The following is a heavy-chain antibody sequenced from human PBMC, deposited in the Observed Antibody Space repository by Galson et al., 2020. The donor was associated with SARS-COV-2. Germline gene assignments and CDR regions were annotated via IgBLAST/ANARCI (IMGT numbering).Heavy chain of an antibody. CDR3: AKAIAGGVDFDY. V-gene: IGHV3-23*01. J-gene: IGHJ4*02. CDR1: GFTFSSYA. Sequence: TGGSLRLSCVASGFTFSSYAMSSVRQDPGKGLEWVSSVFGRGVNTYYADSVKGRFTISRDNSKNTLSLQMSSLRAEDTAIYYCAKAIAGGVDFDYWGQGTLVTVSS. CDR2: VFGRGVNT. D-gene: IGHD2-8*02.